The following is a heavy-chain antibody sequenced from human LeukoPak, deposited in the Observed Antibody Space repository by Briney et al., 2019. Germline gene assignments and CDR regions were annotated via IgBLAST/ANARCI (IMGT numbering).Heavy chain of an antibody. CDR2: INPNSGGT. CDR1: GYTFTGYY. D-gene: IGHD2-2*02. CDR3: ARDSPDIVVVPAAIRRKNWFDP. J-gene: IGHJ5*02. V-gene: IGHV1-2*02. Sequence: ASVKVSCKASGYTFTGYYMHRVRQAPGQGLEWMGWINPNSGGTNYAQKFQGRVTMTRDTTISTAYMELSRLRSDDTAVYYCARDSPDIVVVPAAIRRKNWFDPWGQGTLVTVSS.